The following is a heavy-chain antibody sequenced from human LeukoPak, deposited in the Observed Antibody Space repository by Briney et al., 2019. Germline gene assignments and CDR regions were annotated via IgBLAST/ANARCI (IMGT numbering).Heavy chain of an antibody. Sequence: GGSLRLSCAASGFTFSSYGMHWVRQAPGKGLEWVADIWYDGSNKYYADSVKGRITISRDNSKNTLELQMNSLRAEDTAVYYCARDRSYDFWSGYSTPDYWGQGTLVTVSS. CDR1: GFTFSSYG. D-gene: IGHD3-3*01. V-gene: IGHV3-33*01. J-gene: IGHJ4*02. CDR2: IWYDGSNK. CDR3: ARDRSYDFWSGYSTPDY.